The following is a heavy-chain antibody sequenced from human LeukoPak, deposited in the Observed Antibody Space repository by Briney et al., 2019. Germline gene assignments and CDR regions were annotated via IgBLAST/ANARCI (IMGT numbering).Heavy chain of an antibody. CDR1: GFTFSTYA. D-gene: IGHD3-22*01. V-gene: IGHV3-23*01. Sequence: GGSLRLSCAASGFTFSTYAMTWVRRAPGKGLEWVSATSSSGGNTYYADSVKGRFTISRDNAKNSLYLQMNSLRAEDTAVYYCAKNWDNSGYYFVDYWGQGILVTVSS. J-gene: IGHJ4*02. CDR2: TSSSGGNT. CDR3: AKNWDNSGYYFVDY.